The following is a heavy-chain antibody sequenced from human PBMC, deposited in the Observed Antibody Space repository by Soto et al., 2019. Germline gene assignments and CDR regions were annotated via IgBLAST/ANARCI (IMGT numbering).Heavy chain of an antibody. D-gene: IGHD4-17*01. V-gene: IGHV4-59*08. J-gene: IGHJ4*02. CDR3: ARRYGRYCDY. CDR2: IYYSGST. CDR1: GGSISSYY. Sequence: QVQLQESGPGLVKPSETLSLTCTVSGGSISSYYWSWIRQPPGKGLEWIGYIYYSGSTNYNPSLKSRVTISVDTSKNQFSLKLSSVAAADTAVYYCARRYGRYCDYWGQGTLVTVSS.